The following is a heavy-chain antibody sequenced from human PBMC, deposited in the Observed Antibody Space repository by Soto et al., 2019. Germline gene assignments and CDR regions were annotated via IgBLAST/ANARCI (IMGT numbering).Heavy chain of an antibody. D-gene: IGHD2-2*01. CDR1: GGSFSGYY. CDR2: INHSGST. J-gene: IGHJ5*02. Sequence: PSETLSLTCAVYGGSFSGYYWSWIRQPPGKGLEWIGEINHSGSTNYNPSLKSRVTISVDTSKNQFSLKLSSVTAADTAVYYCARGLIVVVPAARTNWFDPWGQGTLVTVSS. V-gene: IGHV4-34*01. CDR3: ARGLIVVVPAARTNWFDP.